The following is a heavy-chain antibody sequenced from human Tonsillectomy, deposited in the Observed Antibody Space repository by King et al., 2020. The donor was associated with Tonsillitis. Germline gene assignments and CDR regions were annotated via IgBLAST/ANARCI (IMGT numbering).Heavy chain of an antibody. Sequence: VQLVESGAEVKKPGESLKISCKGSGYSFISYWIGWVRQLPGKGLEWMGSIYPGDADTIYSPSFQGQVTITADKSISTAYLQWSSLKASNTTMYYCARLQGGSSWYRYYFDQWGQGTLVTVSS. V-gene: IGHV5-51*03. CDR3: ARLQGGSSWYRYYFDQ. D-gene: IGHD6-13*01. J-gene: IGHJ4*02. CDR2: IYPGDADT. CDR1: GYSFISYW.